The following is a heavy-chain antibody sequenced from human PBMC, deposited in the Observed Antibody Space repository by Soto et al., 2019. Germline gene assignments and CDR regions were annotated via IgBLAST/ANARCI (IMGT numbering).Heavy chain of an antibody. CDR3: ATWLERRDSDY. CDR2: INPKGGGI. D-gene: IGHD1-1*01. Sequence: QVQLVQSGAEVEKPGASVKVSCKASGYTFTDYYIHWVRQAPGQGLEWMGWINPKGGGINYAQKFQGRVTMTRDTSITTAYMDLSSLRSDDTAVYYCATWLERRDSDYWGQGTLVTVSS. CDR1: GYTFTDYY. V-gene: IGHV1-2*02. J-gene: IGHJ4*02.